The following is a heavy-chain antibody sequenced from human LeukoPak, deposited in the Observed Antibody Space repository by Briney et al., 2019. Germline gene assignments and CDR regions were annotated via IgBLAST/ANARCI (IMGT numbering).Heavy chain of an antibody. D-gene: IGHD3-22*01. CDR1: GDSLNTYY. CDR2: IRNNWST. Sequence: SETLSLTCTVSGDSLNTYYWSWVRQPPGKGLEWIGYIRNNWSTSYNPSLKSRVTMSLDTSENQFSLKVTSVTAVDTAVYYCARGDPYDNSGYFAYWGQGTLVTVSS. J-gene: IGHJ4*02. V-gene: IGHV4-59*01. CDR3: ARGDPYDNSGYFAY.